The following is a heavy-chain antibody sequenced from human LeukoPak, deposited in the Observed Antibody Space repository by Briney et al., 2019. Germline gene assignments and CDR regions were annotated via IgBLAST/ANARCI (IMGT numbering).Heavy chain of an antibody. Sequence: ASVKVSCKASGYTFTGYYMHWVRQAPGQGLEWMGWINPNSGGTNYAQKFQGRVTMTEDTSTDTAYMELSSLRSEDTAVYYCTTPKRFYDSSGYYLFDYWGQGTLVTVSS. J-gene: IGHJ4*02. V-gene: IGHV1-2*02. D-gene: IGHD3-22*01. CDR1: GYTFTGYY. CDR2: INPNSGGT. CDR3: TTPKRFYDSSGYYLFDY.